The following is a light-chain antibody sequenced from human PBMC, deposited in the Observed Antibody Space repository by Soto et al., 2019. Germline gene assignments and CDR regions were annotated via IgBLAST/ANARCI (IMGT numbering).Light chain of an antibody. J-gene: IGKJ1*01. Sequence: DIQMTQSPSSVSASVGDSVTITCRASQGVSDWVAWYQQKPGEAPKLLIYGSSSLLSGVPTRFSGTRSGTDVTLTISSRQPEDFATSYCQQANSYPWTFGQGNTVEIE. CDR3: QQANSYPWT. CDR1: QGVSDW. CDR2: GSS. V-gene: IGKV1-12*01.